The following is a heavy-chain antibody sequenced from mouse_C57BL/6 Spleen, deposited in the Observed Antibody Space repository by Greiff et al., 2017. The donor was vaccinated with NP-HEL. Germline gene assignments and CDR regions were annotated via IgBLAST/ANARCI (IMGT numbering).Heavy chain of an antibody. V-gene: IGHV1-19*01. CDR1: GYTFTDYY. D-gene: IGHD1-1*01. Sequence: EVQLQQSGPVLVKPGASVKMSCKASGYTFTDYYMNWVKQSHGKSLEWIGVINPYNGGTSYNQKFKGKATLTVDKSSSTAYMELNSLTSEDSAVYYCARDYYGTSLGGYYAMDYWGQGTSVTVSS. J-gene: IGHJ4*01. CDR2: INPYNGGT. CDR3: ARDYYGTSLGGYYAMDY.